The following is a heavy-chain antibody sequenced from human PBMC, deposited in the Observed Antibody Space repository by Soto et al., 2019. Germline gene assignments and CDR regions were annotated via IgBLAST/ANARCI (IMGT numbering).Heavy chain of an antibody. D-gene: IGHD3-10*01. CDR3: AKLGVGGSGLLWLGELRTKDY. CDR2: ISGSGGST. V-gene: IGHV3-23*01. Sequence: PGVSLRLSCAASGFTFSSYAMSWVRQAPGKGLEWVSAISGSGGSTYYADSVKGRFTISRDNSKNTLYLQMNSLRAEDTAVYYCAKLGVGGSGLLWLGELRTKDYWGQGTLVTVSS. J-gene: IGHJ4*02. CDR1: GFTFSSYA.